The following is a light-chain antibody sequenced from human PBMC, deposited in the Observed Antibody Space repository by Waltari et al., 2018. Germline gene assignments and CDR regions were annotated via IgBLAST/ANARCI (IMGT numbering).Light chain of an antibody. V-gene: IGLV2-23*01. CDR2: EGT. J-gene: IGLJ3*02. CDR3: CSFASTSTLNWV. CDR1: SDDVGHYNL. Sequence: QSALTQPASVSGSPGQSVTIPCTETSDDVGHYNLVSWYQQHPGKVPQLMIYEGTKRPSGVSNRFSGSKSGNTASLTISGLQAEDEAGYYCCSFASTSTLNWVFGGGTKLTVL.